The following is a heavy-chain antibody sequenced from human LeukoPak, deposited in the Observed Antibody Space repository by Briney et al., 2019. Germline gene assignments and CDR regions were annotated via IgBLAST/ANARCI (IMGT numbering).Heavy chain of an antibody. CDR2: ISSSSSTI. V-gene: IGHV3-48*02. D-gene: IGHD3-22*01. Sequence: PGGSLRLSCAASEFTFSSYSMSWVRQPPGKGLEWVSYISSSSSTIYYADSVKGRFTISRDNAKNALYLQMNSLRDEDTAVYYCARDQTPHYYDSSGYYRNNAFDIWGQGTMVTVSS. CDR3: ARDQTPHYYDSSGYYRNNAFDI. CDR1: EFTFSSYS. J-gene: IGHJ3*02.